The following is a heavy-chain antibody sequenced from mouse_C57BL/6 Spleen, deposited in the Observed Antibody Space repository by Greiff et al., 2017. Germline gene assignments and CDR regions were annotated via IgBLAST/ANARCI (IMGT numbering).Heavy chain of an antibody. Sequence: EVQGVESGGDLVKPGGSLKLSCAASGFTFSSYGMSWVRQTPDKRLAWIATISSGGSYTYSPDSVKGRFTIARDNAKNTLYLQMSSLKSEDTAMYYCARQGYDYDSYYAMGDWGQGTSVTVAS. CDR2: ISSGGSYT. J-gene: IGHJ4*01. CDR3: ARQGYDYDSYYAMGD. CDR1: GFTFSSYG. V-gene: IGHV5-6*01. D-gene: IGHD2-4*01.